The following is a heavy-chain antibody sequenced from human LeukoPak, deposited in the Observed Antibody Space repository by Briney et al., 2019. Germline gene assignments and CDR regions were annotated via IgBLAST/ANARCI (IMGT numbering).Heavy chain of an antibody. Sequence: ASVNVSCTASGYTFTSYYMHWVRQAPGQGLEWMGIINPSGGSTSYAQKFQGRVTMTRDMSTSTVYMELSSLRSEDTAVYYCARRGSSGWYGNDYWGQGTLVTVSS. V-gene: IGHV1-46*01. CDR1: GYTFTSYY. CDR3: ARRGSSGWYGNDY. J-gene: IGHJ4*02. CDR2: INPSGGST. D-gene: IGHD6-19*01.